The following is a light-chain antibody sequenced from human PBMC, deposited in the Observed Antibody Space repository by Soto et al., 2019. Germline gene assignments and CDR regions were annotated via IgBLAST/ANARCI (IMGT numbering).Light chain of an antibody. J-gene: IGKJ1*01. CDR3: KQRTWPWT. V-gene: IGKV3-11*01. Sequence: EVVLTQSPATLSLSPGERATLPCRASQSVGTFLVWYQQKPGQAPSLLIYDVSKRATGIPARFSGSGSGTDCTLTISSLEPEDFAVYYCKQRTWPWTFGQGTRVEIK. CDR1: QSVGTF. CDR2: DVS.